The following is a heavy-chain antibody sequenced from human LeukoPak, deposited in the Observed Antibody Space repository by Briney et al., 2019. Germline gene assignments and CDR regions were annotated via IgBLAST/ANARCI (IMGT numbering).Heavy chain of an antibody. J-gene: IGHJ1*01. D-gene: IGHD3-22*01. CDR3: ARAPSEIGGYYPEYFRH. CDR1: GFTLSSYW. CDR2: IKSDGRT. Sequence: PGTSLRLSCAASGFTLSSYWMHWVRQAPGKGLVWVSRIKSDGRTNYADSVKGRFTISRDNAKNTVSLQMNSLRAEDTGVYYCARAPSEIGGYYPEYFRHWGQGTLVIVSS. V-gene: IGHV3-74*01.